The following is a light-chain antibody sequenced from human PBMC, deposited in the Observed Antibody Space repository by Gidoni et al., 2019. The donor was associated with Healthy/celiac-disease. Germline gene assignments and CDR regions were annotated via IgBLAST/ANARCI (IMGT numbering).Light chain of an antibody. CDR1: QSISSY. J-gene: IGKJ1*01. V-gene: IGKV1-39*01. CDR3: QQSYSTPRA. Sequence: DIQMTQSPSSLSASVGDRVTITCRASQSISSYLNWYQQKPGTAPKLLIYAASSLQSGAPSRFSGGGSATDFTLTIRRLQPEDFATYYCQQSYSTPRAFGQGTKVEIK. CDR2: AAS.